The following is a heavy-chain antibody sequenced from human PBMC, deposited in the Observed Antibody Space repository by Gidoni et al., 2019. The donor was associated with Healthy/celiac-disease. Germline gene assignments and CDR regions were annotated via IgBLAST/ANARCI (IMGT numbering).Heavy chain of an antibody. V-gene: IGHV4-34*01. D-gene: IGHD3-10*01. Sequence: QVQLQQWGAGLLKPSETLSLTCAVYGGSFSGYYWSWIRQPPGKGLEWIGEINHSGSTNYNPSLKSRVTISVDTSKNQFSLKLSSVTAADTAVYYCARGLLSLRLLAWFDPWGQGTLVTVSS. CDR1: GGSFSGYY. CDR3: ARGLLSLRLLAWFDP. CDR2: INHSGST. J-gene: IGHJ5*02.